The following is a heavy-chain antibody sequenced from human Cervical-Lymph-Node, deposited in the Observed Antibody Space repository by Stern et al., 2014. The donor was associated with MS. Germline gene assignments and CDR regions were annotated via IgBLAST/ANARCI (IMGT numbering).Heavy chain of an antibody. D-gene: IGHD6-13*01. CDR2: IIPIFGTA. J-gene: IGHJ4*02. V-gene: IGHV1-69*06. CDR3: ARDSGSSWYEGYFDY. Sequence: VQLVESGAEVKKPGSSVKVSCKASGGTFSSYAISWVRQAPGQGLEWVGGIIPIFGTADYAQKFQGRVTITADKSTNTVYMKLSSLRSEDTAVYYCARDSGSSWYEGYFDYWGQGTLVTVSS. CDR1: GGTFSSYA.